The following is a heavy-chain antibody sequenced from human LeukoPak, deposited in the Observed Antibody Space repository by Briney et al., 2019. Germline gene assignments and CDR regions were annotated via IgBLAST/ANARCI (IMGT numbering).Heavy chain of an antibody. CDR2: IINGGSII. D-gene: IGHD6-19*01. Sequence: GGSPRLSCAVSGFTFSDYEMNWVRQAPGKGLEWVAYIINGGSIIYYGDSVKGRFTISRDNAKNSLHLQMNSLRAEDTAVYYCARQRIAVTVGGDFDYWGQGTLVTVSS. CDR1: GFTFSDYE. V-gene: IGHV3-48*03. J-gene: IGHJ4*02. CDR3: ARQRIAVTVGGDFDY.